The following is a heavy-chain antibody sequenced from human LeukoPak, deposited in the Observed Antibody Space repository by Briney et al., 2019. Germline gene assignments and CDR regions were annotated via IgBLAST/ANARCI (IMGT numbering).Heavy chain of an antibody. Sequence: GGGLRLSCVASGFTFRTYTMTWVRQAPGKGREWVSYISGSSAHIYYADSVQGRFIISRDNTKNSLSLQMNSLRAEDTAVYYCARRMARDALDIWGRGTMVTVSS. CDR2: ISGSSAHI. D-gene: IGHD5-24*01. J-gene: IGHJ3*02. V-gene: IGHV3-21*05. CDR1: GFTFRTYT. CDR3: ARRMARDALDI.